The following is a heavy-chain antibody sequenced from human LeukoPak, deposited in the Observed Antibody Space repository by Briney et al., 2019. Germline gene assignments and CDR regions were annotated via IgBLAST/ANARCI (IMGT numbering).Heavy chain of an antibody. CDR2: ITTSGSTI. J-gene: IGHJ4*02. V-gene: IGHV3-48*03. CDR3: ARAQYCSGGSCSFDF. D-gene: IGHD2-15*01. Sequence: PGGSLRLACAASGFTFSGYEMNWVRQAPGKGLEWVSHITTSGSTIYYADSVKGRFTISRDNAKISLFLQMNSLRADDTAVYYCARAQYCSGGSCSFDFWGQGTLVTVSS. CDR1: GFTFSGYE.